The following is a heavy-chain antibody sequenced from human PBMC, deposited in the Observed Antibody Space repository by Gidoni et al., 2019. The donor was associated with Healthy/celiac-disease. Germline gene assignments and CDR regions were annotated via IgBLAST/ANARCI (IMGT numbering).Heavy chain of an antibody. V-gene: IGHV1-2*04. J-gene: IGHJ3*02. CDR3: ARDFEIAVAGWAFDI. Sequence: QVQLVQSGAEVKKPGASVKVSCKASGYTFTGYYMHWVRQAPGQGLEWMGWIHPNSGGTNYAQKFQGWVTMTRDTSISTAYMELSRLRSDDTAVYYCARDFEIAVAGWAFDIWGQGTMVTVSS. CDR1: GYTFTGYY. CDR2: IHPNSGGT. D-gene: IGHD6-19*01.